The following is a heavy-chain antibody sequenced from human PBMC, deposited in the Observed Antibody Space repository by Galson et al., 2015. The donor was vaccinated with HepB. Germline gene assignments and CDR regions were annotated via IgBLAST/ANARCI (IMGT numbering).Heavy chain of an antibody. Sequence: PALVKPPQTLTLTCTFSGFSLRTSRMCVSWIRQPPGKALEWLARIDWDDDKYYSTSLKTRLTISKDTSKNQVVLTMTNMDPVDTATYYCARIPSRNVQHWGQGTLVTVSS. V-gene: IGHV2-70*11. CDR3: ARIPSRNVQH. CDR2: IDWDDDK. CDR1: GFSLRTSRMC. D-gene: IGHD1-1*01. J-gene: IGHJ1*01.